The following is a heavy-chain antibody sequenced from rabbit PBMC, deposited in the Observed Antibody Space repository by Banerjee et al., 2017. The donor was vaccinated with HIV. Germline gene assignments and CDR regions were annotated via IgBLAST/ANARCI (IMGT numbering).Heavy chain of an antibody. D-gene: IGHD4-2*01. CDR2: IYAGSSGST. J-gene: IGHJ4*01. CDR3: ARSYYGGSTDPILFSL. V-gene: IGHV1S40*01. Sequence: QSLEESGGDLVKPGASLTLTCTASGIDFSTTYYMCWVRQAPGKGLEWIACIYAGSSGSTYYASWAKGRFTISKASSTTVTLQMTSLTAADTATYFCARSYYGGSTDPILFSLWGQGTLVTVS. CDR1: GIDFSTTYY.